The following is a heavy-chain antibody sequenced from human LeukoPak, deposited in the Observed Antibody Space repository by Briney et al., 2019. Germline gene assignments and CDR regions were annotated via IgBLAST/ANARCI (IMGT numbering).Heavy chain of an antibody. Sequence: GGSLRLSCAASGFTFDDYAMHWVRQAPGKGLEWVSGISWNSGSIGHADSVKGRFTISRDNAKNSLYLQMNSLRAEDTALYYCAKAKVRGSFDYWGQGTLVTVSS. D-gene: IGHD3-10*01. J-gene: IGHJ4*02. CDR1: GFTFDDYA. V-gene: IGHV3-9*01. CDR3: AKAKVRGSFDY. CDR2: ISWNSGSI.